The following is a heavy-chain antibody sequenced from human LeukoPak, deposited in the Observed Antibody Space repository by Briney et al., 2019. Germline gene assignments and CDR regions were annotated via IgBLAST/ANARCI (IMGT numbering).Heavy chain of an antibody. CDR2: IYYSGST. CDR1: GGSISSYY. D-gene: IGHD2-21*01. V-gene: IGHV4-59*05. Sequence: PSETLSLTCTVSGGSISSYYWSWIRQPAGKGLEWIGSIYYSGSTYYNPSLKSRVTISVDTSKNQFSLKLSSVTAADTAVYYCARHSHLFYYFDYWGQGTLVTVSS. J-gene: IGHJ4*02. CDR3: ARHSHLFYYFDY.